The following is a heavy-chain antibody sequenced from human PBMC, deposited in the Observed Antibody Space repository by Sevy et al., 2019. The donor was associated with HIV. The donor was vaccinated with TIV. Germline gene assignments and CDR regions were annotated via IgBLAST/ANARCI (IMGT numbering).Heavy chain of an antibody. CDR2: ISYDGSNK. D-gene: IGHD3-3*01. V-gene: IGHV3-30-3*01. CDR1: GFTFSSYA. CDR3: ARDRGLYYTPSTGFDY. J-gene: IGHJ4*02. Sequence: GGSLRLSCAASGFTFSSYAMHWVRQAPGKGLEWVAVISYDGSNKYYADSVKGRFTISRDNSKNTLYLHMNSLRAEDTAVYCCARDRGLYYTPSTGFDYWGQGTLVTVSS.